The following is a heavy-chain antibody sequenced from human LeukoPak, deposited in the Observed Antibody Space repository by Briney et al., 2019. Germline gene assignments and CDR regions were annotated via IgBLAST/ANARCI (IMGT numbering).Heavy chain of an antibody. CDR2: INAGNGNT. J-gene: IGHJ4*02. Sequence: ASVKVSCKASGYTFTSYAMHWVRQAPGQRLEWMGWINAGNGNTNYAQKLQGRVTMTTDTSTSTAYMELRSLRSDDTAVYYCARGWDDSMEEWGQGTLVTVSS. CDR1: GYTFTSYA. V-gene: IGHV1-3*01. CDR3: ARGWDDSMEE. D-gene: IGHD1-1*01.